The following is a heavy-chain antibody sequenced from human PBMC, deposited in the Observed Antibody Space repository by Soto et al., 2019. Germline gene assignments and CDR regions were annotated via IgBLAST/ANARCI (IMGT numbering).Heavy chain of an antibody. CDR3: TRDLAGTPWLYDFWSGPQPKYNWFDP. Sequence: GGSLRLSCTASGFTFGDYAMSWFRQAPGKGLEWVGFIRSKAYGGTTEYAASVKGRFTISRDDSKSIAYLQMNSLKTEDTAVYYCTRDLAGTPWLYDFWSGPQPKYNWFDPWGQGTLVTVSS. CDR1: GFTFGDYA. V-gene: IGHV3-49*03. D-gene: IGHD3-3*01. CDR2: IRSKAYGGTT. J-gene: IGHJ5*02.